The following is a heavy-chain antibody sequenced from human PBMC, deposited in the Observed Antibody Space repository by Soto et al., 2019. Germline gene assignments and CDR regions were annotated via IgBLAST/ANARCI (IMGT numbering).Heavy chain of an antibody. Sequence: PSETLSLTCTVSGGSISSYYWSCIRQPPGKGLEWIGYIYYSGSTNYNPSLKSRVTISVDTSKNQFSLKLSSVTAADTAVYYCARGGSNWFDPWGQGTLVTVSS. CDR2: IYYSGST. CDR3: ARGGSNWFDP. J-gene: IGHJ5*02. D-gene: IGHD3-16*01. CDR1: GGSISSYY. V-gene: IGHV4-59*08.